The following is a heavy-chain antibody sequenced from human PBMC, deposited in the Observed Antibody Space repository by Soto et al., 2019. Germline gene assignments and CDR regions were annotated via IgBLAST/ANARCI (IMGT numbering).Heavy chain of an antibody. CDR2: VFYTGTT. CDR3: ARMLGESRYTNCLIDF. D-gene: IGHD3-10*02. Sequence: VHLQESGPGLVKPSETLSLTCTVSGVSISTYYWSWIRQSPGKGLEWIGFVFYTGTTNYSPSLKSRVTISADASKNLFSLKLTSVTAADTAVYYCARMLGESRYTNCLIDFWGRGTLVTVSS. V-gene: IGHV4-59*01. CDR1: GVSISTYY. J-gene: IGHJ4*02.